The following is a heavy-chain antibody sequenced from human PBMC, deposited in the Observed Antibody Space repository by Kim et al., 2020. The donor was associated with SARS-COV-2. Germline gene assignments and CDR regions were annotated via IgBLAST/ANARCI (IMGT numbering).Heavy chain of an antibody. D-gene: IGHD3-22*01. CDR2: ISAYNGNT. J-gene: IGHJ5*02. CDR1: GYTFTSYG. V-gene: IGHV1-18*01. CDR3: ARVSPMIVVRAGWFDP. Sequence: ASVKVSCKASGYTFTSYGISWVRQAPGQGLEWMGWISAYNGNTNYAQKLQGRVTMTTDTSTSTAYMELRSLRSDDTAVYYCARVSPMIVVRAGWFDPWGQGTLVTVSS.